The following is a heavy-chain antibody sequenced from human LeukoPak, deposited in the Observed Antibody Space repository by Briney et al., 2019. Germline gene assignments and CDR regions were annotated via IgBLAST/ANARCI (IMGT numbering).Heavy chain of an antibody. CDR3: ARGLAARPGWFDP. CDR1: GGSISSYY. Sequence: SETLSLTCTVSGGSISSYYWSWIRQPPGKGLEWIGYIYYSGSTNYNPSLKSRVTISVDTSKNQFSLKLSSVTAADTAVYYCARGLAARPGWFDPWGQGTLATVSS. CDR2: IYYSGST. D-gene: IGHD6-6*01. J-gene: IGHJ5*02. V-gene: IGHV4-59*01.